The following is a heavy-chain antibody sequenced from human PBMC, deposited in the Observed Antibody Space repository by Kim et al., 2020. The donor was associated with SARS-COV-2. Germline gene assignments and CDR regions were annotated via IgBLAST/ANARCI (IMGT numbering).Heavy chain of an antibody. V-gene: IGHV3-23*01. CDR2: IVNGGGST. CDR1: GFTFSSYA. CDR3: AKDRRTGSSLDY. D-gene: IGHD1-26*01. J-gene: IGHJ4*02. Sequence: GGSLRLSCEASGFTFSSYAMSWVRQAPGKGLEWVSAIVNGGGSTFYADSVKGRFTISKDNSKNTVYLQMDSLRAEDTAVYYCAKDRRTGSSLDYWGQGTLVTVSS.